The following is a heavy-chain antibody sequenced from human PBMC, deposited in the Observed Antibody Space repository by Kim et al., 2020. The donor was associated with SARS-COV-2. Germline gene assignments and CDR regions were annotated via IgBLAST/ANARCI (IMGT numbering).Heavy chain of an antibody. CDR1: GGTFSSYA. Sequence: SVKVSCKASGGTFSSYAISWVRQAPGQGLEWMGGIIPIFGTANYAQKFQGRVTITADESTSTAYMELSSLRSEDTAVYYCARALGYSYGYSSYYYYGMDVWGQGTTVTVSS. CDR3: ARALGYSYGYSSYYYYGMDV. D-gene: IGHD5-18*01. V-gene: IGHV1-69*13. J-gene: IGHJ6*02. CDR2: IIPIFGTA.